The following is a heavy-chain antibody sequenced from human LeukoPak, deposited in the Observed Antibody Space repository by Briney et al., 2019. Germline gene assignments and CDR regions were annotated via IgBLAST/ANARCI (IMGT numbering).Heavy chain of an antibody. Sequence: PGGSLRLSCAASGFTLSSYSMNWVRQAPGKGLEWVSSISSSSSYIYYADSVKGRFTISRDNAKNSLYLQMNSLRAEDTAVYYCARAPGGFWHCSSTSCSGSYYYYYYMDVWGKGTTVTVSS. J-gene: IGHJ6*03. CDR3: ARAPGGFWHCSSTSCSGSYYYYYYMDV. CDR1: GFTLSSYS. D-gene: IGHD2-2*01. CDR2: ISSSSSYI. V-gene: IGHV3-21*01.